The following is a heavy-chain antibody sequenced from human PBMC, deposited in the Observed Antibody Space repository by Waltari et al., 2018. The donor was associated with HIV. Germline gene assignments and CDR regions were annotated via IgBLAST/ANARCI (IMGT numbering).Heavy chain of an antibody. CDR1: GGSFSGYS. D-gene: IGHD5-12*01. CDR2: INHSGST. CDR3: ARGRVDRSFDY. V-gene: IGHV4-34*01. J-gene: IGHJ4*02. Sequence: QVQLQQWGAGLLKPSETLSLTCGVYGGSFSGYSRSWIRQPPGKGLEWIGEINHSGSTNYNPSLKSRVTISVDTSKNQFSLKLSSVTAADTAVYYCARGRVDRSFDYWGQGTLVTVSS.